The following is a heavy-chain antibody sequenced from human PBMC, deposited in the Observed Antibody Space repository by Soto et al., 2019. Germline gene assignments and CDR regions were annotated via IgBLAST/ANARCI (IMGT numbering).Heavy chain of an antibody. J-gene: IGHJ2*01. Sequence: PSETRSRTWTVSGGSISSYYWSWIRQPPGKGLEWIGYIYYSGSTNYNPSLKSRVTISVDTSKNQFSLKLSSVTAADTAVYYCARDSSGWYPHWYFDLWGRGTLVTVSS. CDR1: GGSISSYY. CDR2: IYYSGST. CDR3: ARDSSGWYPHWYFDL. D-gene: IGHD6-19*01. V-gene: IGHV4-59*01.